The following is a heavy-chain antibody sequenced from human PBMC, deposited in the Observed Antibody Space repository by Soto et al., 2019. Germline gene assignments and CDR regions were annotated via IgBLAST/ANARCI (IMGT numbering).Heavy chain of an antibody. D-gene: IGHD6-6*01. V-gene: IGHV4-34*01. J-gene: IGHJ5*02. CDR1: GGSFSGYY. CDR2: INHSGST. CDR3: ARVSRSSVRWFDP. Sequence: SETLSLTCAVYGGSFSGYYWSWIRQPPGKGLEWIGEINHSGSTNYSPSLKSRVTISVDTSKNQFSLKLSSVTAADTAVYYCARVSRSSVRWFDPWGQGTLVTVSS.